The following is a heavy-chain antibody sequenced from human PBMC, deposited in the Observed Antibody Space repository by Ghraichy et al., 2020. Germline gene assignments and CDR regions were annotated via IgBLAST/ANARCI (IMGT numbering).Heavy chain of an antibody. CDR2: INHSGST. D-gene: IGHD3-10*01. Sequence: ETLSLTCAVYGGSFSGYYWSWIRQPPGKGLEWIGEINHSGSTNYNPSLKSRVTISVDTSKNQFSLKLSSVTAADTAVYYCARGYYGSGSYSYWDQGTLVTVSS. CDR3: ARGYYGSGSYSY. CDR1: GGSFSGYY. J-gene: IGHJ4*02. V-gene: IGHV4-34*01.